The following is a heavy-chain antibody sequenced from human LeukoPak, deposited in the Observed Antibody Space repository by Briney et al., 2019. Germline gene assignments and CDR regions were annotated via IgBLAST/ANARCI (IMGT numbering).Heavy chain of an antibody. J-gene: IGHJ4*02. D-gene: IGHD2-2*02. CDR3: TSNLYCSTSSCYTLDN. CDR1: GFTFSNGW. V-gene: IGHV3-15*01. Sequence: GGSLRLSCPASGFTFSNGWMSWVRQAPGKGLEWVGRIKSKSERGTTDYAAPVKGRFTISRDGSTNTVYLHMNSLKTEDTAVHFCTSNLYCSTSSCYTLDNWGQGTLVAVSP. CDR2: IKSKSERGTT.